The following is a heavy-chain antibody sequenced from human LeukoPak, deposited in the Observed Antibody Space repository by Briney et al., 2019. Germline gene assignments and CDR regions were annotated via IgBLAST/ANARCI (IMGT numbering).Heavy chain of an antibody. CDR1: GGSISSYY. J-gene: IGHJ6*02. CDR2: IYYSGST. V-gene: IGHV4-59*08. D-gene: IGHD2-15*01. CDR3: ARLRPHCSGGSCYYYYGMDV. Sequence: PSETLSLTCTVSGGSISSYYWSWIRQPPGKGLEWIGYIYYSGSTNYNPSLKSRVTISVDTSKNQFSLKLSSVTAADTAVYYCARLRPHCSGGSCYYYYGMDVWGQGTTVTVSS.